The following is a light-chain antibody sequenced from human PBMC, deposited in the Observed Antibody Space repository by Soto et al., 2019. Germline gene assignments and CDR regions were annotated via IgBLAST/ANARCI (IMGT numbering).Light chain of an antibody. CDR1: SSDVGGYNY. Sequence: QSVLTQPASVSGSPGQSITISCTGSSSDVGGYNYVSWYQHHPGKAPKLMIYEVSNRPSGVSNRFSGSKSGNTASLTISGLQAEDEADYYCTSYTSSITLVFGGGTKLTVL. CDR2: EVS. CDR3: TSYTSSITLV. V-gene: IGLV2-14*01. J-gene: IGLJ3*02.